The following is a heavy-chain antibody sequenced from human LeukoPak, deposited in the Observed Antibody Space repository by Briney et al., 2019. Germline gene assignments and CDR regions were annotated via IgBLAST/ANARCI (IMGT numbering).Heavy chain of an antibody. Sequence: ASVKVSCKASGYTFTSYYMHWVRRAPGQGLEWMGIINPSGGSTSYAQKFQGRVTITADKSTSTAYMELSSLRSEDTAVYYCAREGLGLRKNAFDIWGQGTMVTVSS. J-gene: IGHJ3*02. V-gene: IGHV1-46*01. CDR2: INPSGGST. CDR1: GYTFTSYY. D-gene: IGHD4-17*01. CDR3: AREGLGLRKNAFDI.